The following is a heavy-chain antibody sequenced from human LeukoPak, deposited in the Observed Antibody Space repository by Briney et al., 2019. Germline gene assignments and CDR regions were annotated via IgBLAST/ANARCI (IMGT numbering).Heavy chain of an antibody. J-gene: IGHJ4*02. V-gene: IGHV3-20*04. CDR1: GFTFDDHG. CDR2: LNWNGDNT. Sequence: GGSLRLSCAASGFTFDDHGMSWDRQAPGKGLEWVSALNWNGDNTGYADSVKGRFTISRDNAKKSLYLQMNSLTAEDTAFYYCAREEGPYFDCWGQGTLVTVSS. CDR3: AREEGPYFDC.